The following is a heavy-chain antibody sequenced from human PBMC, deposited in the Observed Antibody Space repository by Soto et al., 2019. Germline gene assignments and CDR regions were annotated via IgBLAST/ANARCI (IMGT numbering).Heavy chain of an antibody. Sequence: GGSLRLSCAGPGFTFSSYSMNWVRQAPGKGLEWVSSMSSSSSYIYYADSVKGRFTISRDNAKNSLYLQMNGLRAEDTAVYYCARVGPALSLYGMDVWGQGTTVTVSS. J-gene: IGHJ6*02. V-gene: IGHV3-21*01. CDR2: MSSSSSYI. CDR3: ARVGPALSLYGMDV. CDR1: GFTFSSYS. D-gene: IGHD2-2*01.